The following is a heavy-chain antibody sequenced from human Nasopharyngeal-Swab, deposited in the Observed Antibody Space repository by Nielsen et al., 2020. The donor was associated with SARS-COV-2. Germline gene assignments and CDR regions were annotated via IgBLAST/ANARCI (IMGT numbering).Heavy chain of an antibody. CDR3: ARGSGYEDDAFDI. Sequence: GESLKISCAASGFTFSSYAMHWVRQAPGKGLEWVAVISYDGSNKYYADSVKGRFTISRDNSKNTLYLQMNSLRAEDTAVYYCARGSGYEDDAFDIWGQGTMVTVSS. CDR2: ISYDGSNK. D-gene: IGHD3-22*01. J-gene: IGHJ3*02. V-gene: IGHV3-30-3*01. CDR1: GFTFSSYA.